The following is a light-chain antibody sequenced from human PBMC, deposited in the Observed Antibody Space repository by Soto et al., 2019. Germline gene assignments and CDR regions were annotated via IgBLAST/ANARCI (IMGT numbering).Light chain of an antibody. CDR1: SGHSSYA. V-gene: IGLV4-69*01. CDR3: QNWGTGKWV. Sequence: QSVLTQSPSASASLGASVTLTCTLSSGHSSYAIEWHQQQPEKGPRYLMKLNSDGSHSKGDGIPDRFSGSSSGAERYLTIASLQYEDEAYYYCQNWGTGKWVFGGGTKLTVL. J-gene: IGLJ3*02. CDR2: LNSDGSH.